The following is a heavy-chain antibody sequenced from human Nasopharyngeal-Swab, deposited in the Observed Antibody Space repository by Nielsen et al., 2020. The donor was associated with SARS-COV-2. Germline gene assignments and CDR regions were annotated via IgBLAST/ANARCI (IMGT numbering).Heavy chain of an antibody. J-gene: IGHJ4*02. D-gene: IGHD3-16*02. Sequence: SETLSLTCTVSGGSIGTYYWSWIRQPPGKGLEWIGYIYYTGSTMYNPSLKGRVTLSVDTSENRFSLRLTSVTAADSAVYYCARQDVSGSYRFMVYWGQGTLVTVSS. CDR3: ARQDVSGSYRFMVY. CDR1: GGSIGTYY. CDR2: IYYTGST. V-gene: IGHV4-59*08.